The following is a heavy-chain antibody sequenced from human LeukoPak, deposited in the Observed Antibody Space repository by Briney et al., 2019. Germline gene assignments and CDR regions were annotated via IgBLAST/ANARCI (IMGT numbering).Heavy chain of an antibody. D-gene: IGHD3-22*01. CDR2: IYYSGST. CDR3: ARHVPYDSSDYTLTY. Sequence: SETLSLTCAVSPLSVTNYYWSWIRQPPGKELEYIGYIYYSGSTNYNPSLKSRVTISADTSKNQLSLKLNSVTAADTAVYYCARHVPYDSSDYTLTYWGQGTLVTVSS. J-gene: IGHJ4*02. CDR1: PLSVTNYY. V-gene: IGHV4-59*08.